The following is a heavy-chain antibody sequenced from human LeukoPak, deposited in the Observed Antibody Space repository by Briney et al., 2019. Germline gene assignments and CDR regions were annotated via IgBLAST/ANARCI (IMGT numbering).Heavy chain of an antibody. D-gene: IGHD6-13*01. CDR2: IYYSGST. CDR1: GGSISSYY. V-gene: IGHV4-59*06. J-gene: IGHJ5*02. CDR3: AREGSSWWNWFDP. Sequence: KTSETLSLTCTVSGGSISSYYWSWIRQHPGKGLEWIGYIYYSGSTYYNPSLKSRVTISVDTSKNQFSLKLSSVTAADTAVYYCAREGSSWWNWFDPWGQGTLVTVSS.